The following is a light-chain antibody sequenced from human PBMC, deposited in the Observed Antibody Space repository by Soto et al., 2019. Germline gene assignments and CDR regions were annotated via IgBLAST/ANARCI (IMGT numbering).Light chain of an antibody. CDR2: AAS. CDR3: QQYNSYALT. V-gene: IGKV1-9*01. J-gene: IGKJ5*01. Sequence: IQLTQSPSFLSAAVGDRGTITCRASRGISSYLAWYQQKPGKAPKLLIYAASTLHTGVPSRFSGSGFGTEFTLTIDSLQPDDSGTYYCQQYNSYALTFGQGTRLETK. CDR1: RGISSY.